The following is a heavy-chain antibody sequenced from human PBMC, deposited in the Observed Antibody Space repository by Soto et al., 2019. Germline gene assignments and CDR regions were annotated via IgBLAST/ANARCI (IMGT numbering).Heavy chain of an antibody. V-gene: IGHV4-30-4*01. J-gene: IGHJ4*02. Sequence: SETLSLTCTVSGGSISSGDYYLSWIRQPPGKGLEWIGYIYYSGSTYYNPSLKSRVTISVDTSKNQFSLKLSSVTAADTAVYYCARGKRLPLFDYWGQGTLVTVSS. D-gene: IGHD1-1*01. CDR1: GGSISSGDYY. CDR2: IYYSGST. CDR3: ARGKRLPLFDY.